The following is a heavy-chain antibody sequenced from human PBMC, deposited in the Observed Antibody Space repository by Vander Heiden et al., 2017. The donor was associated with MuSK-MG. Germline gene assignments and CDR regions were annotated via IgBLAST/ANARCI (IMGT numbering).Heavy chain of an antibody. D-gene: IGHD3-10*01. V-gene: IGHV3-64D*06. J-gene: IGHJ4*02. CDR1: AFTFSSYA. CDR2: ISSNGGST. Sequence: EVQLVESGGGLVQPGGSLRLSCSASAFTFSSYAMHWVRQAPGKGLEDVSAISSNGGSTYYADSVKGRFTISRDNSKNTLYLQMSSLRAEDTAVYYCVKDRFYYGSGSPYFDYGGQGTLVTVSS. CDR3: VKDRFYYGSGSPYFDY.